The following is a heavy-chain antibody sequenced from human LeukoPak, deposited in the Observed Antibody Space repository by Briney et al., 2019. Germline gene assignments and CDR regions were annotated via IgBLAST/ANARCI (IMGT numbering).Heavy chain of an antibody. D-gene: IGHD6-6*01. Sequence: PGGSLRLSCAASGFTFSSYSMNWVRQAPGKGLEWVSSISSSSSYIYYADSVKGRFTISRDNAKNSLYLQMNSLRAEDTAVYYCARVRYGAAHFDYCGQGTLVTVSS. CDR2: ISSSSSYI. CDR1: GFTFSSYS. CDR3: ARVRYGAAHFDY. V-gene: IGHV3-21*01. J-gene: IGHJ4*02.